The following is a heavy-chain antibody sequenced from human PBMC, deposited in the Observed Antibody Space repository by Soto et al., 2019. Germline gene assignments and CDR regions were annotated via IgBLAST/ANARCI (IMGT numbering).Heavy chain of an antibody. V-gene: IGHV4-30-4*01. CDR1: GGSISSGDYY. Sequence: SETLSLTCTVSGGSISSGDYYWSWIRQPPGKGLEWIGYIYYSGSTYYNPSLKSRVTISVETSKNQFSLKLSSVTAADTAVYYCARADDYDFWSGYNSHFDYWGQGTLVTVSS. CDR3: ARADDYDFWSGYNSHFDY. J-gene: IGHJ4*02. CDR2: IYYSGST. D-gene: IGHD3-3*01.